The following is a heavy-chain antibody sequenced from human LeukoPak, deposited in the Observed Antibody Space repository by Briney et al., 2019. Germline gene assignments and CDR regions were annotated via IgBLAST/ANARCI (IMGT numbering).Heavy chain of an antibody. CDR1: GGSISSSSYY. J-gene: IGHJ4*02. Sequence: SETLSLTCTVSGGSISSSSYYWGWIRQPPGKGLEWIGSIYYSGSTYYNPSLKSRVTISVDTSKNQFSLKLSSVTAADTAVYYCARGYSSSWGGLFDYWGQGTLVTVSS. CDR3: ARGYSSSWGGLFDY. CDR2: IYYSGST. D-gene: IGHD6-6*01. V-gene: IGHV4-39*07.